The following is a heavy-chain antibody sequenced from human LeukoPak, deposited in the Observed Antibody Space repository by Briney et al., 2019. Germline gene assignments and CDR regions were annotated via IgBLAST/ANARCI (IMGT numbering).Heavy chain of an antibody. CDR3: ARDYCSGGSCYFRLQH. CDR1: GFTFSSYS. D-gene: IGHD2-15*01. J-gene: IGHJ1*01. CDR2: ISSSSSYI. Sequence: GGSLRLSCAASGFTFSSYSMNWVRQAPGKGLEWVSSISSSSSYIYYADSVKGRFTISRDNAKNSLYLQMNSLRAEDTAVYYCARDYCSGGSCYFRLQHWGQGTLVTVSS. V-gene: IGHV3-21*01.